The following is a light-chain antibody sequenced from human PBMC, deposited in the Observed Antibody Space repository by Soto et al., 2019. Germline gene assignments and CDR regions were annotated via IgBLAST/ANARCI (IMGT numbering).Light chain of an antibody. Sequence: QSVLTQPPSASGTPGQRVTILCSGGRSNIGRNTVSWYRQVPGKAPKLLIYTNSHRPSGVPDRFSGSKSGTSASLAISGLQSEDEADYYCAAWDDSLKGCVFGTGTKVTVL. CDR1: RSNIGRNT. CDR2: TNS. V-gene: IGLV1-44*01. J-gene: IGLJ1*01. CDR3: AAWDDSLKGCV.